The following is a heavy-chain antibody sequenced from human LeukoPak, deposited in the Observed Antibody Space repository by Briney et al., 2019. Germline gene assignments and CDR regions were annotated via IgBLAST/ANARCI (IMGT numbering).Heavy chain of an antibody. V-gene: IGHV4-39*07. CDR2: VYYNGNT. J-gene: IGHJ1*01. Sequence: SETLSLTCTVSGGSISSSGSYWAWIRQPPGKSLEWIANVYYNGNTYYNSSLKSRVTISIDTSKNQFSLKLSSVTAADTAVYYCARYLDYGGNSRVFQHWGQGTLVTVSS. CDR1: GGSISSSGSY. D-gene: IGHD4-23*01. CDR3: ARYLDYGGNSRVFQH.